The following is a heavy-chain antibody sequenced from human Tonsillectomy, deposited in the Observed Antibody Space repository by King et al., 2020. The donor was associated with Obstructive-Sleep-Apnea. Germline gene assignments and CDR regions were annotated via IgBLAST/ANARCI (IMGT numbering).Heavy chain of an antibody. CDR2: ISSSGGST. CDR3: AKLPDV. CDR1: GFTFSGYA. D-gene: IGHD3-16*01. J-gene: IGHJ4*02. V-gene: IGHV3-23*04. Sequence: VQLVESGGGLVQPGGSLRLSCAASGFTFSGYAMNWVRQAPGKGLEWVSAISSSGGSTYYADAVKGRFTISRDNSKNTLYLQMSTLRVEDTAVYYCAKLPDVGGQGTLVTVSS.